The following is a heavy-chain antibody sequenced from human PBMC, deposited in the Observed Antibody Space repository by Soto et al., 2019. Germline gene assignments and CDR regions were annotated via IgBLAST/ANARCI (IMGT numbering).Heavy chain of an antibody. Sequence: QVQLVESGGGAVQPGRSLRLSCAASGFTFSSYAMHWVRQAPGKGLEWVAVISYDGSNKYYADSVKGRFTISRDNSKNTLYLQMNSLRAEDTAVYYCARDPGSSGWYWYFDLWGRGTLVTVSS. CDR2: ISYDGSNK. D-gene: IGHD6-19*01. CDR3: ARDPGSSGWYWYFDL. CDR1: GFTFSSYA. J-gene: IGHJ2*01. V-gene: IGHV3-30-3*01.